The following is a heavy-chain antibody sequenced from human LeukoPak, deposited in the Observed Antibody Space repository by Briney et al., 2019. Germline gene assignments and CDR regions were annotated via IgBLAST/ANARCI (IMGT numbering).Heavy chain of an antibody. CDR1: GGSISSGGYY. J-gene: IGHJ6*03. Sequence: PSETLSLTCTVSGGSISSGGYYWSWIRQHPGKGLEWIGYIYYSGSTYYNPSLKSRVTISVDTSKNQFSLKLSSVTAADTAVYYCAREVVVVAATSHYYMDVWGEGTTVTVSS. CDR3: AREVVVVAATSHYYMDV. CDR2: IYYSGST. D-gene: IGHD2-15*01. V-gene: IGHV4-31*03.